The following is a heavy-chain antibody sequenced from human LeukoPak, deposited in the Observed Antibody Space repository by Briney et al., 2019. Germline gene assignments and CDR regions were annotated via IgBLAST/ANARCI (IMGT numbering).Heavy chain of an antibody. D-gene: IGHD3-22*01. J-gene: IGHJ4*02. CDR2: VSFDENNK. Sequence: GGSLRLSCAASGFTFSSYAMHWVRQAPGKGLEWVAVVSFDENNKYYADSVKGRFTISRDNSKNTLYLQMNSLRADDTGVYYCARGLGFYDSAGDYWGQGTLVTVSS. CDR3: ARGLGFYDSAGDY. CDR1: GFTFSSYA. V-gene: IGHV3-30-3*01.